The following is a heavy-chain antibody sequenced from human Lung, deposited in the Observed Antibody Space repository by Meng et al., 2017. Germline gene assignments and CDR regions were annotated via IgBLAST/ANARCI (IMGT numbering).Heavy chain of an antibody. CDR3: AKARIQLWLFDY. CDR2: ILGSGDST. J-gene: IGHJ4*02. D-gene: IGHD5-18*01. Sequence: VWLVGSGGGCVQPGGSLRLSFAASGFTFSSYALIWVRQAPGKGLEWVSGILGSGDSTFYADSVKGRFTISRDNSKNTLFLQMNSLRDEDTAVYYCAKARIQLWLFDYWGQGTLVTVSS. CDR1: GFTFSSYA. V-gene: IGHV3-23*04.